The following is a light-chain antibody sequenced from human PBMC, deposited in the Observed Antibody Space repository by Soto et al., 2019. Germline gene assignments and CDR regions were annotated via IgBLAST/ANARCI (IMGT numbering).Light chain of an antibody. Sequence: QSVLTQPASVSGSPGQAMTISCTGTSSDVGGYNYVSWYQQHPGKAPKLMIYDVSNRPSGVSNRFSGSKSGNTASLTISGLQAEDEAAYDCSSYTRSGIVVFVGGTKVTVL. J-gene: IGLJ2*01. CDR2: DVS. V-gene: IGLV2-14*01. CDR3: SSYTRSGIVV. CDR1: SSDVGGYNY.